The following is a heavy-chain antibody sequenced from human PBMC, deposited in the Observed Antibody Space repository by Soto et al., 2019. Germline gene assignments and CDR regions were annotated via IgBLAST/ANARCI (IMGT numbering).Heavy chain of an antibody. CDR2: IYYSGST. CDR3: ARVWGGAFDI. J-gene: IGHJ3*02. D-gene: IGHD3-10*01. Sequence: PSETLSLTCTVSGGSISSYYWSWIRQPPGKGLEWIGYIYYSGSTNYNPSLKSRVTISVDTSKNQFSLKLRSVNAADTAVYYCARVWGGAFDIWGQGTMVTV. V-gene: IGHV4-59*01. CDR1: GGSISSYY.